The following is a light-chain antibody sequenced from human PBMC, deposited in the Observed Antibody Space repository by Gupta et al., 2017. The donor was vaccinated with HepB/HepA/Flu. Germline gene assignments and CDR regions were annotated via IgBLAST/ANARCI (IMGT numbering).Light chain of an antibody. CDR1: QSVSSSY. V-gene: IGKV3-20*01. Sequence: IVLTQSPGTLSLSPGERATLSCRASQSVSSSYLAWYQQKPGQAPRLLIYGASSRATGIPDRFSGSGYGTDFTLTISRREPEDFAVYYCQQYGSSPGFTFGHGTKVDIK. CDR3: QQYGSSPGFT. CDR2: GAS. J-gene: IGKJ3*01.